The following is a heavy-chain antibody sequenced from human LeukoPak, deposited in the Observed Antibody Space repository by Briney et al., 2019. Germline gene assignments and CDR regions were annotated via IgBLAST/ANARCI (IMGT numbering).Heavy chain of an antibody. D-gene: IGHD6-6*01. J-gene: IGHJ4*02. V-gene: IGHV3-23*01. Sequence: GGSLRLSCAASGFTFSSYVMSWVRQAPGKGLEWLSTISDSGGSTYYADSVKGRFTISRDNSKNTLYLQMNSLRADDTAVYYCAKDGYGSSSSVDYSGQGTLVTVSS. CDR1: GFTFSSYV. CDR2: ISDSGGST. CDR3: AKDGYGSSSSVDY.